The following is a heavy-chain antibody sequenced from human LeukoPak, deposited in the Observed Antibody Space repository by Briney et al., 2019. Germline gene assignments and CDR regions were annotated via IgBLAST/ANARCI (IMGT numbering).Heavy chain of an antibody. Sequence: PGGSLRLSCAASGFTFSSYAMHWVRQAPGKGLEYVSAISSNGGSTYYANSVKGRFTISRDNSKNTLYLQMGSLRAEDMAVYYCAREYGDYEYYFDYWGQGTLVTVSS. D-gene: IGHD4-17*01. CDR2: ISSNGGST. CDR1: GFTFSSYA. J-gene: IGHJ4*02. CDR3: AREYGDYEYYFDY. V-gene: IGHV3-64*01.